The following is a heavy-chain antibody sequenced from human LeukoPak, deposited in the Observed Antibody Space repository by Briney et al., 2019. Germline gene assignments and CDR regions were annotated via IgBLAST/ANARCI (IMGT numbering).Heavy chain of an antibody. J-gene: IGHJ3*02. Sequence: GGSLRLSCAASGFTFSDYDMHWVRQATGKGLEWVSAIGTAGDTYYTGSVKGRFTISRENAKNSLYLQMNSLRAGDTAVYYCARSYSSGWYHDAFDIWGQGTMVTVSS. CDR3: ARSYSSGWYHDAFDI. CDR1: GFTFSDYD. CDR2: IGTAGDT. V-gene: IGHV3-13*01. D-gene: IGHD6-19*01.